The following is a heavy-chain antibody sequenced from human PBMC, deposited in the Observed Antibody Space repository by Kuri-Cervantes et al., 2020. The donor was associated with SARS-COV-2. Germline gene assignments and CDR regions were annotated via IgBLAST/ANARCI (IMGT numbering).Heavy chain of an antibody. CDR1: GFTFGDYA. CDR3: TRSPRITIFGVVNRFDY. CDR2: IRSKAYGGTT. D-gene: IGHD3-3*01. J-gene: IGHJ4*02. Sequence: GESLKISCTASGFTFGDYAMSWFRQAPGKGLEWVGFIRSKAYGGTTECAASVKGRFTISRDDSKSIAYLQMNSLKTEDTAVYYCTRSPRITIFGVVNRFDYWGQGTLVTVSS. V-gene: IGHV3-49*03.